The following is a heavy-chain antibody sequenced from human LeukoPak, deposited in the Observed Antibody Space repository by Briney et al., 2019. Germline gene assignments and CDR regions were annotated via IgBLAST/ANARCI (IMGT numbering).Heavy chain of an antibody. CDR2: IRWNSGSI. V-gene: IGHV3-9*01. CDR1: GFTFGDYA. J-gene: IGHJ5*02. D-gene: IGHD3-3*01. CDR3: AKDNGVTIFGDTDHNWFDP. Sequence: PGRSLRLSCAASGFTFGDYAMHWVRQAPGKGLEWVSGIRWNSGSIGYADSVKGRFTISRDNAKNSLYLQMNSLRAEDTALYYCAKDNGVTIFGDTDHNWFDPWGQGTLVTVSS.